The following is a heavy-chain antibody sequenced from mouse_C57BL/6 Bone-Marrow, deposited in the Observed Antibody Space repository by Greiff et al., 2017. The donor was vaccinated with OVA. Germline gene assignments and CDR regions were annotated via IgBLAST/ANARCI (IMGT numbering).Heavy chain of an antibody. CDR1: GYTFTSYW. CDR3: ARSGFTTVVATDWYFDV. D-gene: IGHD1-1*01. CDR2: IDPSDSYT. V-gene: IGHV1-50*01. Sequence: VQLQQPGAELVKPGASVKLSCKASGYTFTSYWMQWVKQRPGQGLEWIGEIDPSDSYTNYNQKFKGKATLTVDTSSSTAYMQLSSLTSEDSAVYYCARSGFTTVVATDWYFDVWGTGTTVTVSS. J-gene: IGHJ1*03.